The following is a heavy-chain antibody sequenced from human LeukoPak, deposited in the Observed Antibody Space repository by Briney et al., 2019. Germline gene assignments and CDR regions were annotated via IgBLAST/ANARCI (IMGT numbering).Heavy chain of an antibody. CDR3: ARAPTSWYYDY. Sequence: SETLSLTCTVSGGSISSGGYYWSWIRQPPGKGLEWIGYIYHSGSTYYNPSLKSRVTISLERSKNQFSLKLSSVTAADTAMYYCARAPTSWYYDYWGQGTLVTVSS. CDR2: IYHSGST. CDR1: GGSISSGGYY. J-gene: IGHJ4*02. V-gene: IGHV4-30-2*01. D-gene: IGHD6-13*01.